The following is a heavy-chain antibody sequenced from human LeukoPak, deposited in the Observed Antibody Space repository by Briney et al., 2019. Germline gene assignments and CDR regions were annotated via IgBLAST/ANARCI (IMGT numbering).Heavy chain of an antibody. V-gene: IGHV3-23*01. CDR2: IGVTGDT. Sequence: GGSLRLSCAASGFTFSKDDFHWVRQAPGKGLEWVAAIGVTGDTYYADSVKGRFTISRDNSKNTLYLQMNSLRAEDTAVYYCAKDPPILRWSFDYWGQGTLVTVSS. CDR1: GFTFSKDD. D-gene: IGHD4-23*01. J-gene: IGHJ4*02. CDR3: AKDPPILRWSFDY.